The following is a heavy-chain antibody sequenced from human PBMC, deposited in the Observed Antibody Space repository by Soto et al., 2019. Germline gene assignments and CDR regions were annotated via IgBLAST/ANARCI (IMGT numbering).Heavy chain of an antibody. CDR2: IYYSGST. Sequence: SETLSLTCTVSGGSISSYYWSWIRQPPGKGLEWIGYIYYSGSTNYNPSLKSRVTISVDTSKNQFSLKLSYVTAADTAVYYCARVSVGDYYYYYGMDVWGQGTTVTVSS. D-gene: IGHD3-16*01. CDR1: GGSISSYY. CDR3: ARVSVGDYYYYYGMDV. J-gene: IGHJ6*02. V-gene: IGHV4-59*01.